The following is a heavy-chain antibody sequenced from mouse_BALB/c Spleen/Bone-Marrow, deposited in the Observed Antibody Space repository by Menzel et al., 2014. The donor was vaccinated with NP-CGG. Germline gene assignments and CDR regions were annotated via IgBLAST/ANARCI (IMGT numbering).Heavy chain of an antibody. D-gene: IGHD1-1*01. J-gene: IGHJ4*01. CDR3: ARDRYYGYAMDY. CDR1: RFTFSSYG. CDR2: INSNGGST. Sequence: DVKLVESGGGLVQPGGPLKLSCAASRFTFSSYGMSWVRQTPDKRLELVATINSNGGSTYYPDSVKGRFTISRDNAKNTLYLQMSSLKSEDTAMYYCARDRYYGYAMDYWGRGTSVTVSS. V-gene: IGHV5-6-3*01.